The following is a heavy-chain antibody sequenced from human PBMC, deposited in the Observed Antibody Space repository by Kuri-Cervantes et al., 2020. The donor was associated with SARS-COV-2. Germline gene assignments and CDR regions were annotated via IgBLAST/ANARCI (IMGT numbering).Heavy chain of an antibody. CDR2: ISSSSSYI. Sequence: GESLKISCAASGFTFSSYSMNWVRQAPGKGLEWVSSISSSSSYIYYADSVKGRFTISRDNAKNSLYLQMNSLRAEDTAVYYCARATWAFDYWGQGTLVTVSS. V-gene: IGHV3-21*01. J-gene: IGHJ4*02. CDR1: GFTFSSYS. CDR3: ARATWAFDY. D-gene: IGHD7-27*01.